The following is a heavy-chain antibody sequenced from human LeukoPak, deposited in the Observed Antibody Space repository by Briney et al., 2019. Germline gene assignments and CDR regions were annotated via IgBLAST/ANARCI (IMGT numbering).Heavy chain of an antibody. D-gene: IGHD1-26*01. Sequence: PGESLRLSCAASGFRFSAFWMHWVRQIPGKGLVWVSRISPDGSTTTYADSVTGRFTISRDNVKNMMYLQMNSLRAEDTAVYYCISDSEGRSGGDDWGQGTQVTVSS. CDR1: GFRFSAFW. CDR3: ISDSEGRSGGDD. J-gene: IGHJ4*01. CDR2: ISPDGSTT. V-gene: IGHV3-74*03.